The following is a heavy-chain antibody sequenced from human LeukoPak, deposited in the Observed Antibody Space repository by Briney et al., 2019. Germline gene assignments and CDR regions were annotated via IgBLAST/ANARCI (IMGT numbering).Heavy chain of an antibody. V-gene: IGHV4-39*01. CDR1: GGSISGSSYY. Sequence: SETLSLTCTVSGGSISGSSYYWGWIRQPPGKGPEWIGSFYYSGSTYYKPSLKSRVTMSVDTSKNQFSLKLSSVTAAGTAVYYCARPQRYSNYALDYWGQGTLVTVSS. J-gene: IGHJ4*02. D-gene: IGHD4-11*01. CDR2: FYYSGST. CDR3: ARPQRYSNYALDY.